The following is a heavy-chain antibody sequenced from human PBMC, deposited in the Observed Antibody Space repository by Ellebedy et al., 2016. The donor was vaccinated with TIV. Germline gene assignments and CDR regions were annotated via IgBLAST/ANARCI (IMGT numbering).Heavy chain of an antibody. CDR2: ISSSSSTI. D-gene: IGHD2-2*01. Sequence: GESLKISCAASGFTFSRYSMNWVRQAPGKGLEWVSYISSSSSTIYYADSVKGRFTISRDNAKNSLYLQMNSLRAEDTAVYYCAREQYQLLWGYYYYYGMDVWGQGTTVTVSS. V-gene: IGHV3-48*01. CDR1: GFTFSRYS. J-gene: IGHJ6*02. CDR3: AREQYQLLWGYYYYYGMDV.